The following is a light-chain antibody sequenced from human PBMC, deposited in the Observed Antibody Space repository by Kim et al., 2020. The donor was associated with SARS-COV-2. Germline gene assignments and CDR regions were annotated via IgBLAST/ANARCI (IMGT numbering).Light chain of an antibody. CDR1: SSDVGSYKL. CDR3: CSYAGSSTPYV. CDR2: EVS. J-gene: IGLJ1*01. Sequence: QSLNITCTGTSSDVGSYKLVSWYQKHPGKAPKLMIYEVSKRPSGVSNRLSGSKSGNTASLTISGLQAEDEADYYCCSYAGSSTPYVFGTGTKVTVL. V-gene: IGLV2-23*02.